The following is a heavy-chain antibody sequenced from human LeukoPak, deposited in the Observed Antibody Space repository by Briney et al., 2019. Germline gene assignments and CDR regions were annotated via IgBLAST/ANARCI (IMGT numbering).Heavy chain of an antibody. D-gene: IGHD5-18*01. Sequence: ASVKVSCKASGYTFTSYAIHWMRQAPGQRLEWMGWINAGNGNTKYSQKFQGRDTITRDTSASTAYMELSSLRSEDTAVYYCARYGSVVDTAIFDYWGQGTLVTVSS. CDR2: INAGNGNT. CDR1: GYTFTSYA. J-gene: IGHJ4*02. CDR3: ARYGSVVDTAIFDY. V-gene: IGHV1-3*01.